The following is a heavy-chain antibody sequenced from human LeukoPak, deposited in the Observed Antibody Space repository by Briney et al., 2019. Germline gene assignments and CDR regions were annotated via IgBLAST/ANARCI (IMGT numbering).Heavy chain of an antibody. J-gene: IGHJ5*02. D-gene: IGHD6-6*01. CDR1: GGSFSGYY. Sequence: SETLSLTCAVYGGSFSGYYWSWIRQPPGKGLEWIGEINHSGSTNYNPSLKSRVTISVDTSKNRFSLKLSSVTAADTAVYYCARVLSSPPQLVRVRNNWFDPWGQGTLVTVSS. V-gene: IGHV4-34*01. CDR3: ARVLSSPPQLVRVRNNWFDP. CDR2: INHSGST.